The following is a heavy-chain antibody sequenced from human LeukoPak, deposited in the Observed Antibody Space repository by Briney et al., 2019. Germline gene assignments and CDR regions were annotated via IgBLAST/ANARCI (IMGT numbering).Heavy chain of an antibody. CDR3: ARVGPVEEYYYGSGSYYEN. D-gene: IGHD3-10*01. Sequence: GGSLRLSCAASGFTVSSNYMSWVRQAPGKGLECVSVIYSGGSTYYADSVKGRFTISRDNYKTTLYLKMKSLSAEDTAVYYCARVGPVEEYYYGSGSYYENWGQGTLVTVSS. CDR1: GFTVSSNY. CDR2: IYSGGST. J-gene: IGHJ4*02. V-gene: IGHV3-66*02.